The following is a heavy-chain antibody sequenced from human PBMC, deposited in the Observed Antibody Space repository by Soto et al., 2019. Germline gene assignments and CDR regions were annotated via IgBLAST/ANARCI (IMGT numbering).Heavy chain of an antibody. CDR1: GFTFSSYS. D-gene: IGHD6-13*01. V-gene: IGHV3-21*01. J-gene: IGHJ4*02. Sequence: GGSLRLSCEVSGFTFSSYSMSWVRQAPGKGLEWVSCIGSSGNYIYYADSVKGRFTISRDNAKNSLYLQMDSLRPEDTAVYYCARDPIRIAAAGATYWGQGSLVTVSS. CDR3: ARDPIRIAAAGATY. CDR2: IGSSGNYI.